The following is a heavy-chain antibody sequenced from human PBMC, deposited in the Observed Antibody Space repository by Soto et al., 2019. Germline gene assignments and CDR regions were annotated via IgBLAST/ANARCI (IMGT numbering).Heavy chain of an antibody. CDR1: GGSINSSRYY. D-gene: IGHD3-16*01. Sequence: QLQLQESGPGLVKPSETLSLTCTVSGGSINSSRYYWGWIRQSPGKGLEWIARVYYRGNTYDNPSLKSRVTISVDMSKTQFSLKLSSVTAADTALYYCARHVGFGDPSDFDPWGQGTLVIVSS. CDR3: ARHVGFGDPSDFDP. J-gene: IGHJ5*02. CDR2: VYYRGNT. V-gene: IGHV4-39*01.